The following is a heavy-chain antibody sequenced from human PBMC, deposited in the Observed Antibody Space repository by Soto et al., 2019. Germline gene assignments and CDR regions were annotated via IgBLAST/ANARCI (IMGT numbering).Heavy chain of an antibody. D-gene: IGHD5-18*01. J-gene: IGHJ6*02. CDR3: VRTLWLTCLYYGMDF. CDR1: GFTFSSYG. CDR2: IWYDGSNK. Sequence: GGSLRLSCAASGFTFSSYGIHWVRQAPGKGLEWVAVIWYDGSNKYYADSVKGRFTISRDNSKNTLYLQMNSLRAEDTAVYYCVRTLWLTCLYYGMDFWGQGTTVTGSS. V-gene: IGHV3-33*01.